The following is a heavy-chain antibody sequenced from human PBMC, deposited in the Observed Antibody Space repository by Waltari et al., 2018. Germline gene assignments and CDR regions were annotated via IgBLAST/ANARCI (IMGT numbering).Heavy chain of an antibody. CDR3: ARRVVTTGGVDY. V-gene: IGHV4-39*07. CDR2: IHYSGNT. D-gene: IGHD2-21*02. J-gene: IGHJ4*02. Sequence: QLQLQESGPRLVRPSETLSLTCTVSGGPISSTTYYWAWIRQTPGKGLEWIGYIHYSGNTYYNPSRRSRVTISVDTSKNQFSLNLRSVTAADTAVYYCARRVVTTGGVDYWGQGTLVTVSS. CDR1: GGPISSTTYY.